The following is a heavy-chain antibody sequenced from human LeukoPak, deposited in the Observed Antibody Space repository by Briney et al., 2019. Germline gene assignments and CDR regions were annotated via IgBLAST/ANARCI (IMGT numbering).Heavy chain of an antibody. J-gene: IGHJ4*02. CDR3: ARRTYYDTSGSHYFDY. Sequence: PSETLSRTCTVSGGSISSSGYYWGWIRQPPGKGLEWIGSIYYSGSTYYNPSLKSRVTISADTSKNQFSLKLSSVTAADTAIYYCARRTYYDTSGSHYFDYWGQGTLVTVSS. D-gene: IGHD3-22*01. V-gene: IGHV4-39*01. CDR2: IYYSGST. CDR1: GGSISSSGYY.